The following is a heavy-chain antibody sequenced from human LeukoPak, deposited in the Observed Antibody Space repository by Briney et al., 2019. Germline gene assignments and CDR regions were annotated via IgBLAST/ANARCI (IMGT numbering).Heavy chain of an antibody. Sequence: GGSLRLSCTVSGFNFGDFAMSWVRQAPGKGLEWLGFIRSTIYGGTTDYAASVKGRFTISRDDSKSIAYLQMNSLKTEDTAMYYCTRDYPASFDVWGQGTLATVSS. J-gene: IGHJ3*01. CDR3: TRDYPASFDV. CDR2: IRSTIYGGTT. V-gene: IGHV3-49*04. CDR1: GFNFGDFA.